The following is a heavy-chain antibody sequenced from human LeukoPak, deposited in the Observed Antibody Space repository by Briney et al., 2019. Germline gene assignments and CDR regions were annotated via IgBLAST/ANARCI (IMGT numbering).Heavy chain of an antibody. V-gene: IGHV1-46*01. D-gene: IGHD3-10*01. CDR1: GYTFTSYY. CDR2: INPSGGST. Sequence: ASVKVSCKASGYTFTSYYMHWVRQAPGQGLEWMGIINPSGGSTSYAQKFQGRVTMTRDTSTSTVYMELSSLRSEDTAVYYCARERVWYGPGSYFHYYYYYGMDVWGQGTTVTVSS. CDR3: ARERVWYGPGSYFHYYYYYGMDV. J-gene: IGHJ6*02.